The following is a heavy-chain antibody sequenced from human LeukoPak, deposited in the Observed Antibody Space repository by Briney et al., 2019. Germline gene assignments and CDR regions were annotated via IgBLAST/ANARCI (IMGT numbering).Heavy chain of an antibody. J-gene: IGHJ4*02. Sequence: SETLSLTCTVSGGSISSSSYYWGWIRQPPGKGLEWIGSICYSGSTYYNPSLKSRVTISVDTSKNQFSLKLSSVTAADTAVYYCARGGGLYYYDSSGYLHFDYWGQGTLVTVSS. CDR2: ICYSGST. D-gene: IGHD3-22*01. CDR3: ARGGGLYYYDSSGYLHFDY. V-gene: IGHV4-39*07. CDR1: GGSISSSSYY.